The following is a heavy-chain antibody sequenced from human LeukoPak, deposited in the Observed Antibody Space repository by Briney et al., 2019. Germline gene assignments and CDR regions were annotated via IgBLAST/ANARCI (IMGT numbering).Heavy chain of an antibody. CDR2: IVVGGGNT. D-gene: IGHD5-18*01. CDR1: GFTFTSSA. J-gene: IGHJ4*02. V-gene: IGHV1-58*01. Sequence: ASVKVSCKASGFTFTSSAVQWVRQARGQRLEWIGWIVVGGGNTNYAQKFQERVTITRDMSTSTAYMELSSLRSEDTAVYYCAAVAAMVTGYFDYWGQGTLVTVSS. CDR3: AAVAAMVTGYFDY.